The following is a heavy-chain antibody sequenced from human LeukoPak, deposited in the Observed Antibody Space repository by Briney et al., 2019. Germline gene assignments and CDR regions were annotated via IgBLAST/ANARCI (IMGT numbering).Heavy chain of an antibody. CDR3: ARSHIVVVPASTYYYYCGMDV. CDR1: GGSISSSNW. V-gene: IGHV4-4*02. D-gene: IGHD2-2*01. J-gene: IGHJ6*04. CDR2: IYHSGST. Sequence: PSGTLSLTCAVSGGSISSSNWWSWVRQPPGKGLEWIGEIYHSGSTNYNPSLKSRVTISVDKSKNQFSLKLSSVTAADTAVYYCARSHIVVVPASTYYYYCGMDVWGKGTTVTVSS.